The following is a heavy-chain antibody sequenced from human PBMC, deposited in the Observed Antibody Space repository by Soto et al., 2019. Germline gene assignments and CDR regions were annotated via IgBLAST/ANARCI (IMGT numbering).Heavy chain of an antibody. CDR1: GGSFSGYY. CDR2: INRSGST. Sequence: SETLSLTCAVYGGSFSGYYWSWIRQPPGKGLEWIGEINRSGSTSYNPSLKSRATISVDTSKNQFSLNLNSVTAADTAVYYCARDSITMVVPDYWGQGTLVTVSS. D-gene: IGHD3-22*01. J-gene: IGHJ4*02. V-gene: IGHV4-34*01. CDR3: ARDSITMVVPDY.